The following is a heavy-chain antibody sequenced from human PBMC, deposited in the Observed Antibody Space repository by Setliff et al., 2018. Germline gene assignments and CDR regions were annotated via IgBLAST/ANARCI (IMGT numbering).Heavy chain of an antibody. J-gene: IGHJ3*02. V-gene: IGHV3-30-3*01. CDR1: GFTFTNYI. D-gene: IGHD3-16*01. Sequence: GGSLRLSCAASGFTFTNYIIHWVRQAPGKGLEWVAVMSLDETNKYYADSVRGRFTISRDNSKNTLYLQMNSLRAEDTAVYYCAKDGGRGDYVWGSRNDAFDIWGQGTMVTVSS. CDR3: AKDGGRGDYVWGSRNDAFDI. CDR2: MSLDETNK.